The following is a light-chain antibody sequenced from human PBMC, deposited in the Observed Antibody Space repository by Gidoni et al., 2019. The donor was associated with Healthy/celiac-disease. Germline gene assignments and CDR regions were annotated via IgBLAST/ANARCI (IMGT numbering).Light chain of an antibody. Sequence: QSVLTQPPSASVTPGQRVTIACSGRSSNIGSNYVYWYQQPPGTAPKLLIYRTNQRPSGVPARFSGSKSGTSASLAISGLRSDDEADYYCAAWDDSLSGSWVFGGGTKLTVL. J-gene: IGLJ3*02. CDR2: RTN. CDR3: AAWDDSLSGSWV. V-gene: IGLV1-47*01. CDR1: SSNIGSNY.